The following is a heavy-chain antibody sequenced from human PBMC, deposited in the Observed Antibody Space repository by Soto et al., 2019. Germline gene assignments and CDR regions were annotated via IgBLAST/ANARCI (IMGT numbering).Heavy chain of an antibody. D-gene: IGHD2-15*01. CDR2: VYTTGST. V-gene: IGHV4-4*07. Sequence: QVQLQESGPGLVKPSETLSLTCTVSGGSISSYYWSWIRQPAGKGLEWIGRVYTTGSTNYNPSLKSRVTMSVDTSKNQSSLKLSSVTAADTAVYYCARGGYCSGGSCSRGDFDYWGQGTLVTVSS. CDR1: GGSISSYY. CDR3: ARGGYCSGGSCSRGDFDY. J-gene: IGHJ4*02.